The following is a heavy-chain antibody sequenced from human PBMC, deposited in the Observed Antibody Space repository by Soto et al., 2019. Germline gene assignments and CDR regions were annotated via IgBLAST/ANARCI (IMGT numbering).Heavy chain of an antibody. V-gene: IGHV3-30*03. D-gene: IGHD2-15*01. CDR2: ISYDGSKK. CDR3: AGGQYYFDY. J-gene: IGHJ4*02. Sequence: QVQLVESGGGVVQPGRSLRLSCAASGFPFSSYGTHWVRQAPGKGLDWVALISYDGSKKYYADSVKGRFTISRDNSKQTLYLQMSSLRAEDTAVYYCAGGQYYFDYCGQGTLVSVSS. CDR1: GFPFSSYG.